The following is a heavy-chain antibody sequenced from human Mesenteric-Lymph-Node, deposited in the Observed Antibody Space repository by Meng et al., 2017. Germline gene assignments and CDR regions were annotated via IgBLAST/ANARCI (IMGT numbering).Heavy chain of an antibody. V-gene: IGHV3-21*01. CDR2: ISSSSSYI. CDR3: ARNVRLRDGYNSDY. J-gene: IGHJ4*02. D-gene: IGHD5-24*01. CDR1: GFTFSSYS. Sequence: EVQLVESGGGLVQPGGSLSLSCAASGFTFSSYSMNWVRQAPGKGLEWVSSISSSSSYIYYADSVKGRFTISRDNAKNSLYLQMNSLRAEDTAVYYCARNVRLRDGYNSDYWGQGTLVTVSS.